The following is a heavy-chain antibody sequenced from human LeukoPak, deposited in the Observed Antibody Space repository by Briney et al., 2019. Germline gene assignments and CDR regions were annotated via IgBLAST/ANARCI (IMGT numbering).Heavy chain of an antibody. Sequence: SVKVSCKASGGTFSSYAISWVRQAPGQGLEWMGGIIPIFGTANYAQKFQGRVTITADESTSTAYMELSSLRSEDTAVYYCARDTHTYYYDSSGYYYWGQGTLVTVSS. D-gene: IGHD3-22*01. CDR2: IIPIFGTA. J-gene: IGHJ4*02. V-gene: IGHV1-69*13. CDR1: GGTFSSYA. CDR3: ARDTHTYYYDSSGYYY.